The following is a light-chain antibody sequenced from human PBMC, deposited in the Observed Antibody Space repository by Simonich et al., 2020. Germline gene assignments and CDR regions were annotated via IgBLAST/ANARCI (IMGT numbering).Light chain of an antibody. CDR1: SSDVGSYNL. CDR2: EGS. V-gene: IGLV2-23*01. CDR3: CSYAGSSNVV. Sequence: QSALTQPASVSGSPGQSITIPCTGTSSDVGSYNLVSWYQQHPGKAPKLMIYEGSKRPSWVSNRFSGSKSGNTASLTISGLQAEDEADYYCCSYAGSSNVVFGGGTKLTVL. J-gene: IGLJ2*01.